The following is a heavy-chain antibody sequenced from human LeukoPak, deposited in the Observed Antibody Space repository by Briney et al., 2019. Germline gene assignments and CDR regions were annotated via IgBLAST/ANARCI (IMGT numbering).Heavy chain of an antibody. Sequence: GASVKVSCKASGYTFTSYGISWVRQAPGQGLEWMGWISAYNGNTNYAQKLQGRVTMTTDTSTSTAYMELRSLRSDDTAVYYCARAGYYYGSGMGNYYYYYMDVWGKGTTVTISS. CDR1: GYTFTSYG. V-gene: IGHV1-18*01. J-gene: IGHJ6*03. CDR2: ISAYNGNT. CDR3: ARAGYYYGSGMGNYYYYYMDV. D-gene: IGHD3-10*01.